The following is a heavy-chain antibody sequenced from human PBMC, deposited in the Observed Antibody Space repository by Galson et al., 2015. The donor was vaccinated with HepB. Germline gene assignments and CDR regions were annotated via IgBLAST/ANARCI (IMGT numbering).Heavy chain of an antibody. Sequence: SETLSLTCTVSGGSVSSGSYYWSWIRQPPGKGLEWIGYIYYSGSTNYNPSLKSRVTISVDTSKNQFSLKLSSVTAADTAVYYCARGGGASTIGTDSSGYYYVDYWGQGTLVTVSS. CDR1: GGSVSSGSYY. CDR2: IYYSGST. CDR3: ARGGGASTIGTDSSGYYYVDY. J-gene: IGHJ4*02. D-gene: IGHD3-22*01. V-gene: IGHV4-61*01.